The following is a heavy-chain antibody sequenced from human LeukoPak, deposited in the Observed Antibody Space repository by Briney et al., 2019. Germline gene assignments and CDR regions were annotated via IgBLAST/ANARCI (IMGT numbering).Heavy chain of an antibody. CDR1: GFTFSSYW. CDR3: ARVGYDDAFDI. CDR2: INQDGSEK. J-gene: IGHJ3*02. Sequence: GGSLRLSCAASGFTFSSYWMSWVRQAPGKGLEWVANINQDGSEKYYVDSVKGRFTISRDNAKNSLYLQMNSLRAEDTAVYYCARVGYDDAFDIWGQGTMVTVSS. D-gene: IGHD2-2*01. V-gene: IGHV3-7*01.